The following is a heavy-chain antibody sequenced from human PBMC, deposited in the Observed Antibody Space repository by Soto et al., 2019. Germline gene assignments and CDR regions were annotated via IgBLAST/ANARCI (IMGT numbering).Heavy chain of an antibody. CDR2: IWYDGSNK. V-gene: IGHV3-33*01. Sequence: GGSLRLSCAASGFTFSSYGMHWVRQAPGKGLEWVAVIWYDGSNKYYADSVKGRFTISRDNSKNTLYLQMNSLRAEDTAVYYCARDSRGSSYYFDYWGQGTLVTVPQ. CDR1: GFTFSSYG. D-gene: IGHD6-6*01. J-gene: IGHJ4*02. CDR3: ARDSRGSSYYFDY.